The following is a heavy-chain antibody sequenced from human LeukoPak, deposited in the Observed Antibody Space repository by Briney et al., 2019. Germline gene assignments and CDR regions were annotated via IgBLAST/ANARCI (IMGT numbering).Heavy chain of an antibody. CDR1: GHSINTFG. D-gene: IGHD5-12*01. V-gene: IGHV1-18*01. Sequence: ASAKVSCKTSGHSINTFGITWVRQAPGQGLEWIGWMSSDNGNTNYADKFQGRVTITRDTSRTTAYMELRSLRSDDTAVYFCANVAKGRYFFYYMDVWGAGTTVTVSS. CDR2: MSSDNGNT. J-gene: IGHJ6*03. CDR3: ANVAKGRYFFYYMDV.